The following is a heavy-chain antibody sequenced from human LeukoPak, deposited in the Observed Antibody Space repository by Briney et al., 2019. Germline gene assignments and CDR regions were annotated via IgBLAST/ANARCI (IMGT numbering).Heavy chain of an antibody. J-gene: IGHJ6*03. CDR1: GGSISSYY. V-gene: IGHV4-59*12. CDR2: IYYSGST. CDR3: ARGVRGSTSWNSYYNYFYLDV. Sequence: SETLSLTCTVSGGSISSYYWSWIRQPPGKGLEWIGYIYYSGSTNYNPSLTSRATLSIDTSKNQFSLKLSSVTVADTAVYYCARGVRGSTSWNSYYNYFYLDVWGKGTTVTVSS. D-gene: IGHD1-7*01.